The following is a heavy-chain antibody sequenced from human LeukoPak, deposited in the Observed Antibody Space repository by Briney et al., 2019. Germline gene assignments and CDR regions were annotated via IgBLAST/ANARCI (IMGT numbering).Heavy chain of an antibody. Sequence: VASVKVSCKASGYSFTSYGFTWVRQAPGQGREWMGWITANNGNTNYAQRLQGRVTMTIDTSTNTAYMELRSLRSDDTAVYYCARAAPRDCTNGICWVDYWGQGALVTVSS. CDR1: GYSFTSYG. D-gene: IGHD2-8*01. J-gene: IGHJ4*02. CDR3: ARAAPRDCTNGICWVDY. V-gene: IGHV1-18*01. CDR2: ITANNGNT.